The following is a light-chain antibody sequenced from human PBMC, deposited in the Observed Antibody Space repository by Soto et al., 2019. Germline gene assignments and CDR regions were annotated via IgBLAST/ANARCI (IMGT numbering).Light chain of an antibody. V-gene: IGKV1-39*01. Sequence: DIQMTQSPSSLSASVGDRVTISCRASQSINRFLNWYQQKPGKAPKLLIYAASSLQSGVPSRFSGSGSGTDFTLTISSLQPEDFATYYCLESYGSPMYTFGQGTKLEIK. CDR2: AAS. CDR3: LESYGSPMYT. J-gene: IGKJ2*01. CDR1: QSINRF.